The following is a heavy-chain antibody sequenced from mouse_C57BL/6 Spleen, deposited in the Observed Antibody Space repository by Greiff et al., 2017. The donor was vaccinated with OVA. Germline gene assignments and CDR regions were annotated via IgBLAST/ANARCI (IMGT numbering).Heavy chain of an antibody. CDR2: INPNNGGT. CDR3: ARGGPYYFDY. J-gene: IGHJ2*01. Sequence: VQLQQSGPELVKPGASVKISCKASGYTFTDYYMNWVKQSHGKSLEWIGDINPNNGGTSYNQKFKGKATLTVDKSSSTAYMELRSLTSGDSAVYYCARGGPYYFDYWGQGTTLTVSS. CDR1: GYTFTDYY. V-gene: IGHV1-26*01.